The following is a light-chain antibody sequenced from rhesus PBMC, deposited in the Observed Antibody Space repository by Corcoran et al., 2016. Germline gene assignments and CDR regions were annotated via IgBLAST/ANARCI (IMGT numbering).Light chain of an antibody. J-gene: IGKJ4*01. CDR3: QQESNWPLT. Sequence: QVILTQSPATLSLSPGERATLSCRASQSVSSYLAWYQQKPGQAPRLLIYGASSRATGIPDRFSGSGYGTYFTLTISSLEPEDVGVYYCQQESNWPLTFGGGTKVDIK. CDR2: GAS. V-gene: IGKV3S11*01. CDR1: QSVSSY.